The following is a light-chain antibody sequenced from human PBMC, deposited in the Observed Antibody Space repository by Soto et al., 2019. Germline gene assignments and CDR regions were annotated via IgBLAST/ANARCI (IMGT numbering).Light chain of an antibody. CDR1: QSLSYW. CDR3: QQYDRFPYT. J-gene: IGKJ2*01. CDR2: KAS. V-gene: IGKV1-5*03. Sequence: DIQMTQSPSTLSASVGDTVTITCRASQSLSYWLAWYQQKPGQAPKLLIHKASTLESGVPSRFIGSGSGTKFTLTISSLQPDDFATFYCQQYDRFPYTFGQGTKLEIK.